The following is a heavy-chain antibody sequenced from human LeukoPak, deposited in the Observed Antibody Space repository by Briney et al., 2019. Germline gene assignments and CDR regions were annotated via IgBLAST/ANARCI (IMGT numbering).Heavy chain of an antibody. CDR3: ARETIDITIIEVVRMGDAFDI. V-gene: IGHV4-38-2*02. CDR2: LYHSGST. CDR1: GYSISSGYY. Sequence: SETLSLTCTVSGYSISSGYYWGWIRQPPGKGLEWIGSLYHSGSTYYNPSLKSRVTISIDTSKNQFSLKLSSVTAADTAVYYCARETIDITIIEVVRMGDAFDIWGQGTMVAVSS. J-gene: IGHJ3*02. D-gene: IGHD3-22*01.